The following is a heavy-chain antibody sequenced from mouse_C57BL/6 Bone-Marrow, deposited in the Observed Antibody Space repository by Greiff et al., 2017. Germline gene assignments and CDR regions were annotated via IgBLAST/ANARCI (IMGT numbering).Heavy chain of an antibody. V-gene: IGHV4-1*01. D-gene: IGHD4-1*02. Sequence: EVKLQESGGGLVQPGGSLKLSCAASGIDFSRYWMSWVRRAPGKGLEWIGEINPDSSTINYAPSLKDKFIISRDNAKNTLYLQMSKVRSEDTALYYCARPPTDYYAMDYWGQGTSVTVSS. CDR1: GIDFSRYW. CDR3: ARPPTDYYAMDY. J-gene: IGHJ4*01. CDR2: INPDSSTI.